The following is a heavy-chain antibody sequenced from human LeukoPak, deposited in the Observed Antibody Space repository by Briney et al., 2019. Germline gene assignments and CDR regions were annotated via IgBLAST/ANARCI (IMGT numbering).Heavy chain of an antibody. D-gene: IGHD3-22*01. CDR2: ISSSSGDI. CDR1: GFTFSSYE. Sequence: GGSLRLSCAASGFTFSSYEMNWVRQAPGKGPEWVSSISSSSGDIYYGDSVKGRFTISRDNAKNSLYLQMNSLRVEDTAVYFCTVDTDYFEGLGFPRPALNDYWGQGTLVTVSS. CDR3: TVDTDYFEGLGFPRPALNDY. J-gene: IGHJ4*02. V-gene: IGHV3-21*01.